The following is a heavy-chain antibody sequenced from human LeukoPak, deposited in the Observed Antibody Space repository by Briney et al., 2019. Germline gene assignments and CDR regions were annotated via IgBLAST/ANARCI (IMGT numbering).Heavy chain of an antibody. CDR1: GGSISSYY. J-gene: IGHJ4*02. V-gene: IGHV4-4*07. D-gene: IGHD1-1*01. Sequence: PSETLSLTCTVSGGSISSYYWSWIRQPAGKGLEWIGRIYISGSTNYNPSLKSRVTMSVDTSKNQFSLKLSSVTAADTAVYYCARDKGTWNDDGFDYWGQGTLVTVSS. CDR2: IYISGST. CDR3: ARDKGTWNDDGFDY.